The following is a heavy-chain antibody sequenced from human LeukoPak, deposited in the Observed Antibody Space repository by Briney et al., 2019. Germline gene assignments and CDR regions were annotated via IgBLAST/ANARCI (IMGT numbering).Heavy chain of an antibody. Sequence: GGSLRLSCAASGFTFHEYGMSWVRQAPGKGLEWVSAISGSGGTTYNADSVKGRFTISRDNSKNTLYMQMNSLRADDTAVYYCAKGKIHPGIAAAGTSDWLDPWGQGTLVTVSS. D-gene: IGHD6-13*01. CDR3: AKGKIHPGIAAAGTSDWLDP. V-gene: IGHV3-23*01. CDR2: ISGSGGTT. CDR1: GFTFHEYG. J-gene: IGHJ5*02.